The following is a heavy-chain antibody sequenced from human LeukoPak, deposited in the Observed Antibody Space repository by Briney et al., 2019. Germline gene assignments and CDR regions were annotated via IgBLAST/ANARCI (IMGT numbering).Heavy chain of an antibody. J-gene: IGHJ4*02. CDR3: ARNHYGDAPHGSGRSFDY. Sequence: GESLKISCKGSGYSFTSYWIGWVRQMPGKGLEWMGIIYPGDSDTRYSPSFQGQVTISADKSISTAYLQWSSLKASDTAMYYCARNHYGDAPHGSGRSFDYWGQGTLVTVSS. V-gene: IGHV5-51*01. CDR1: GYSFTSYW. CDR2: IYPGDSDT. D-gene: IGHD4-17*01.